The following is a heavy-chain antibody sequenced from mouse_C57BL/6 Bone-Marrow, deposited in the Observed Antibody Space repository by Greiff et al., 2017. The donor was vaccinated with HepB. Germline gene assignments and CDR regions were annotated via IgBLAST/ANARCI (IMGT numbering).Heavy chain of an antibody. J-gene: IGHJ3*01. CDR3: ATPLRDRIAY. V-gene: IGHV14-4*01. CDR2: IDPGNGDT. Sequence: VQLQQSGAELVRPGASVKLSCTASGFNITNNYMHWVKQRPEQGLEWIGGIDPGNGDTEYASKFQGKATITADTSSNTAYLQLRSLTSEDPAVYYCATPLRDRIAYWGQGTLVTVSA. CDR1: GFNITNNY. D-gene: IGHD1-1*01.